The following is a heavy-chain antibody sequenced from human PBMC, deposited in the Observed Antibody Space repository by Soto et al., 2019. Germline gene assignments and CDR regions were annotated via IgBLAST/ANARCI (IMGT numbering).Heavy chain of an antibody. V-gene: IGHV3-9*01. Sequence: EVQLVESGGGLVQPGRSLRLSCVASGFTFDDYAMHWVRQAPGKGLEWVAGIIWNSAYIVYADSVKGRFTNSRDNAKNSLYLQMNSLRDDDTALYYCVTDSTVSGVRQGLDKWGRGTLVTVSS. CDR1: GFTFDDYA. CDR3: VTDSTVSGVRQGLDK. CDR2: IIWNSAYI. D-gene: IGHD1-1*01. J-gene: IGHJ4*02.